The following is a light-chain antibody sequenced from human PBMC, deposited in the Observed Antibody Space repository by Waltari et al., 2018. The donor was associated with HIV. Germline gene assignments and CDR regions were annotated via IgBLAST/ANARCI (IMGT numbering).Light chain of an antibody. CDR3: ASCDDCLSGGVV. CDR2: YDD. J-gene: IGLJ2*01. V-gene: IGLV1-36*01. CDR1: SSNIGNND. Sequence: QSVLTQPPSVSEAPRQRVTITCSGSSSNIGNNDENWYQQHPGNAPPLIIYYDDSLPSGVSDRLSSSTSGTSASLATSALQAEDDGDYDCASCDDCLSGGVVFGRGTKLTVL.